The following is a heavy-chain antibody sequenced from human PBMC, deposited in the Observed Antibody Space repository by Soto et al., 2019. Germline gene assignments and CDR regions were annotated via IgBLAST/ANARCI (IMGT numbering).Heavy chain of an antibody. CDR3: AIVPQPLFDLWSGYYKPKIDY. CDR2: ISGYNGDT. J-gene: IGHJ4*01. D-gene: IGHD3-3*01. V-gene: IGHV1-18*01. CDR1: GYTFGSEG. Sequence: QVQLVQSGAEVKKPGASVKVSCRASGYTFGSEGITWVRQAPGQGLEWMGWISGYNGDTNYTQKFQGRITMTTDTPTSTAYSQLRTLSSDDTAVYSCAIVPQPLFDLWSGYYKPKIDYWGHGTPFTFAS.